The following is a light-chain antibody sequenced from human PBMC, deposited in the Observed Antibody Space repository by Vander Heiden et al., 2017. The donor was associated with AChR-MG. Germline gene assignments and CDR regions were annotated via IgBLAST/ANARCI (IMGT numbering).Light chain of an antibody. CDR1: ASTIAINS. J-gene: IGLJ2*01. Sequence: QSALTQPPSISGTPGQHVTIPCSGGASTIAINSVTWFQQLAGSAPHVLIFSDSERPSGVPDRFSASKSGTSASLAISGLQSEDEAEYFCAAWDDTINAVIFGGGTK. V-gene: IGLV1-44*01. CDR3: AAWDDTINAVI. CDR2: SDS.